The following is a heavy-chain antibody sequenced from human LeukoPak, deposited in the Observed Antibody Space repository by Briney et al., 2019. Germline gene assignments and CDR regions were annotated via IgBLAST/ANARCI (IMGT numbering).Heavy chain of an antibody. Sequence: SETLSLTCTVSGVTISSYYWSWIRQPAGKGLEWIGRLYTSGNTTYNPSPKSRLTMSVDTSKNQFSLKLRSVSAAETAVYYCAREDYGGKGFVAFDMWGEGRMVTVSS. V-gene: IGHV4-4*07. D-gene: IGHD4-17*01. CDR2: LYTSGNT. J-gene: IGHJ3*02. CDR3: AREDYGGKGFVAFDM. CDR1: GVTISSYY.